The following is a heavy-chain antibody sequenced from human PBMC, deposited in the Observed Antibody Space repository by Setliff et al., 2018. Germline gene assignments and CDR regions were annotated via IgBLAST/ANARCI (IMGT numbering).Heavy chain of an antibody. CDR1: GYTFTSYD. J-gene: IGHJ5*02. V-gene: IGHV1-8*01. CDR2: MNPNSGRT. D-gene: IGHD3-10*01. CDR3: AFEYGTSKRFDP. Sequence: ASVKVSCKASGYTFTSYDINWVRQATGQGLEWMGWMNPNSGRTGYPQKFQGRVTMTRDTSTSTVYMVLNNLRSEDTALYYCAFEYGTSKRFDPWGQGTLVTVSS.